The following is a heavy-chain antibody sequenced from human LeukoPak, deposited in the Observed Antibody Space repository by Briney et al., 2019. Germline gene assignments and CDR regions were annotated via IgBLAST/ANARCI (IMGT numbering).Heavy chain of an antibody. CDR2: INPSGGST. CDR1: GYTFTSYY. D-gene: IGHD6-19*01. V-gene: IGHV1-46*01. CDR3: AREYSSGWSLGY. Sequence: GASVKASCKASGYTFTSYYMHWVRQAPGQGLEWMGIINPSGGSTSYAQKFQGRVTMTRDTSTSTVYMELSSLRSEDTAVYYCAREYSSGWSLGYWGQGTLVTVSS. J-gene: IGHJ4*02.